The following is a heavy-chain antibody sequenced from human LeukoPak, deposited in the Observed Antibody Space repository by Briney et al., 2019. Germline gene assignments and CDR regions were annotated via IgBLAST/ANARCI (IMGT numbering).Heavy chain of an antibody. CDR2: INPNSGGT. Sequence: ASVKVSCKASGYTFTSYYMHWVRQAPGQGLEWMGWINPNSGGTNYAQKFQGRVTMTRDTSISTAYMELSRLRSDDTAVYYCARVGYSGYDSDFDYWGQGTLVTVSS. D-gene: IGHD5-12*01. CDR3: ARVGYSGYDSDFDY. J-gene: IGHJ4*02. V-gene: IGHV1-2*02. CDR1: GYTFTSYY.